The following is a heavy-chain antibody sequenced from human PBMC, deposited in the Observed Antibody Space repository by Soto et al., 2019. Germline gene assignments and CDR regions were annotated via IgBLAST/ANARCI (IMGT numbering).Heavy chain of an antibody. V-gene: IGHV3-53*04. J-gene: IGHJ5*02. CDR3: AGVGYSLNWPFLFNWFDH. D-gene: IGHD6-13*01. Sequence: EVQVVESGGGLVQPGGSLRLSCAASGFTVSSNYMTWVRQAPGKGLEWVSVISTDGSTYYADSVKGRFTISRHNSKNTLYLKMHSLRAEDSAVHYCAGVGYSLNWPFLFNWFDHWCQGTLVTVSS. CDR2: ISTDGST. CDR1: GFTVSSNY.